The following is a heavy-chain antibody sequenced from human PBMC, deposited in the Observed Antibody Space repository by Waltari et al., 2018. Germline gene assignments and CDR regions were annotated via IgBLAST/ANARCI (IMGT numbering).Heavy chain of an antibody. CDR2: ISYDGSNK. Sequence: QVQLVESGGGVVQPGRSLRLSCAASGFTFSSYAMHWVRQAPGKGLGWVAVISYDGSNKYYADSVKGRFTISRDNSKNTLYLQMNSLRAEDTAVYYCARDPHGWSPYPPSFDYWGQGTLVTVSS. CDR1: GFTFSSYA. D-gene: IGHD6-19*01. J-gene: IGHJ4*02. V-gene: IGHV3-30-3*01. CDR3: ARDPHGWSPYPPSFDY.